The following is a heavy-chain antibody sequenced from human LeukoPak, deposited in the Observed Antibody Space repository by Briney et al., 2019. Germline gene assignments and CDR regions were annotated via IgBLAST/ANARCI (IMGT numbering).Heavy chain of an antibody. V-gene: IGHV4-39*01. J-gene: IGHJ4*02. CDR1: GGSFGSSSYY. Sequence: TLSLTCTVSGGSFGSSSYYWGWIRQPPGKGLEWIGSIYYSGSTYFNPSLKSRLTISIDTSKNQFSLKLSSVTAADTAVYYCARHDRGSYGDYPYYFDYWGQGTLVTVSS. CDR2: IYYSGST. CDR3: ARHDRGSYGDYPYYFDY. D-gene: IGHD4-17*01.